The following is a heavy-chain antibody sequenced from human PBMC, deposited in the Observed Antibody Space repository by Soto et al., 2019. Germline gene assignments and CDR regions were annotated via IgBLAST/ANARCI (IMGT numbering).Heavy chain of an antibody. D-gene: IGHD3-10*01. CDR2: IYHSGST. CDR3: ARDLITMVRGETWFDP. J-gene: IGHJ5*02. CDR1: GYSISSGYY. Sequence: SATLALTCAFSGYSISSGYYGGWIRRPPGKGLEWIGSIYHSGSTYYNPSLESRVTISLDTSKNQFSLKLSSVTAADTAVYYCARDLITMVRGETWFDPWGQGTLVTVSS. V-gene: IGHV4-38-2*02.